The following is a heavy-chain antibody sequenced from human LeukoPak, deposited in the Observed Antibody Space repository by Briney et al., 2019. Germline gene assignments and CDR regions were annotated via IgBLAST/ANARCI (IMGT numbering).Heavy chain of an antibody. J-gene: IGHJ4*02. CDR3: AKEQGSEKQLVPDY. CDR2: ISYDGSNK. D-gene: IGHD6-13*01. V-gene: IGHV3-30*18. CDR1: GFTFSSYG. Sequence: GGSLRLSCAASGFTFSSYGMHWVRQAPGKGLEWVAGISYDGSNKYYADTVKGRFTISRDNSKNTLYLQMNSLRAEDTAVYYCAKEQGSEKQLVPDYWGQGTLVTVSS.